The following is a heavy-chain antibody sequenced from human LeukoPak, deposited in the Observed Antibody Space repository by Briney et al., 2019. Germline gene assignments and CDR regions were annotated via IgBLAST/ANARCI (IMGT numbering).Heavy chain of an antibody. CDR3: ARDPNTIFGVVIH. CDR2: ISSSSSTI. J-gene: IGHJ4*02. CDR1: GFTFSSYS. V-gene: IGHV3-48*04. Sequence: SGGSLRLSCAASGFTFSSYSMKWVRQAPGKGLEWVSYISSSSSTIYYADSVKGRFTISRDNAKNSLYLQMNSLRAEDTAVYYCARDPNTIFGVVIHWGQGTLVTVSS. D-gene: IGHD3-3*01.